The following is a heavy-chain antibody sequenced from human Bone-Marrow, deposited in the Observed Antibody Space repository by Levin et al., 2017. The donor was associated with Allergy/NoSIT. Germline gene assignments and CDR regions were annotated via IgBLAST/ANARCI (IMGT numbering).Heavy chain of an antibody. CDR2: IRQDGFEK. CDR1: GFSLSNYW. V-gene: IGHV3-7*04. Sequence: GGSLRLSCAASGFSLSNYWMTWVRQPPGKRLEWVANIRQDGFEKYHVDSVKGRFTISRDNAENFLFLEMDSLRVEDTAVYYCARGWMYPDLWGQGTLVTVSS. CDR3: ARGWMYPDL. J-gene: IGHJ4*02. D-gene: IGHD2-2*01.